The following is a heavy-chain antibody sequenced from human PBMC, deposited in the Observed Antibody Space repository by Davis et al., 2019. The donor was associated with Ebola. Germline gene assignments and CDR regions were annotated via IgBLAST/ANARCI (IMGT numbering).Heavy chain of an antibody. V-gene: IGHV4-34*01. J-gene: IGHJ4*02. CDR2: INHSGST. D-gene: IGHD5-12*01. CDR1: GGSFSGYY. Sequence: MPSETLSLTCAVYGGSFSGYYWSWIRQPPGKGLEWIGEINHSGSTNYNPSLKSRVTISVDTSKNQFSLKLSSVTAADTAVYYCARKGGYDADYWGQGTLVTVSS. CDR3: ARKGGYDADY.